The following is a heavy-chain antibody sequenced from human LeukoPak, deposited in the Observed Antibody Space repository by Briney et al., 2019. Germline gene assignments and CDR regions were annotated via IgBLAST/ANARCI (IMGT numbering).Heavy chain of an antibody. CDR2: INQEGSEK. D-gene: IGHD2-21*02. V-gene: IGHV3-7*01. Sequence: GGALRLSCAASGFTFSSYWMSWVRPAPGKGLEWVAHINQEGSEKYYVDSVKGRFTISRDNAKNSLYLQMNSLRAEDTAVYYCARELTYCGGDCYSMLGYFDLWGRGTLVTVSS. J-gene: IGHJ2*01. CDR1: GFTFSSYW. CDR3: ARELTYCGGDCYSMLGYFDL.